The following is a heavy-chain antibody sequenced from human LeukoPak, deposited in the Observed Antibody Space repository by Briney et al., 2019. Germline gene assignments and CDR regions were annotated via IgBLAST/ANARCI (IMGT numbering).Heavy chain of an antibody. CDR1: GGSFSGYY. J-gene: IGHJ3*02. Sequence: SETLSLTCAVYGGSFSGYYWSWLRQPPGKRLEWIGEINQSGGANYNPSLGSRVSILVDTSKNQFSLKLSSMTAADTAVYFCATIQRDHAFDIWGQGTMVTVSS. D-gene: IGHD6-25*01. CDR2: INQSGGA. CDR3: ATIQRDHAFDI. V-gene: IGHV4-34*01.